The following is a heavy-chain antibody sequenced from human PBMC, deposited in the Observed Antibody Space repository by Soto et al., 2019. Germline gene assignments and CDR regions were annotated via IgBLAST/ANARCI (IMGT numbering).Heavy chain of an antibody. V-gene: IGHV4-59*01. CDR3: ARGMSGGGATYYYGSGSYPYFDY. CDR1: GGSISSYY. Sequence: SETLSLTCTVSGGSISSYYWSWIRQPPGKGLEWIGYIYYSGSTNYNPSLKSRVTISVDTSKNQFSLKLSSVTAADTAVYYCARGMSGGGATYYYGSGSYPYFDYWGQGTLVTVSS. J-gene: IGHJ4*02. D-gene: IGHD3-10*01. CDR2: IYYSGST.